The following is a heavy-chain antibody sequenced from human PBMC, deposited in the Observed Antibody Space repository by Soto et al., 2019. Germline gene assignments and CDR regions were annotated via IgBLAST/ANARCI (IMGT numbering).Heavy chain of an antibody. CDR3: ARRSGVTGNDMDV. Sequence: SETLSLTCTVSGGSVSSGSYYWSWIRQPPGKGLEWIGSIYYSGSTYYNPSLKSRVSISVDTSKNQFSLKLSSVTAADTAVYYCARRSGVTGNDMDVWGQGTTVTVSS. D-gene: IGHD2-21*02. CDR2: IYYSGST. J-gene: IGHJ6*02. V-gene: IGHV4-39*01. CDR1: GGSVSSGSYY.